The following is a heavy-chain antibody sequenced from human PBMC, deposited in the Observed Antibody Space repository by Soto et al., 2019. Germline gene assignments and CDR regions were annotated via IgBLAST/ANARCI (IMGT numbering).Heavy chain of an antibody. V-gene: IGHV5-51*01. Sequence: PGESPKISCLTSRYTFTAYRIGWVGHRAGKGWKCMGLPYPEDSNTKHTPSFHCQVTFSADKSISTADLQWSSLKASDIPMYYCARLTGYFHEQTVNFDYWRRGALVT. D-gene: IGHD4-17*01. CDR2: PYPEDSNT. CDR3: ARLTGYFHEQTVNFDY. J-gene: IGHJ4*02. CDR1: RYTFTAYR.